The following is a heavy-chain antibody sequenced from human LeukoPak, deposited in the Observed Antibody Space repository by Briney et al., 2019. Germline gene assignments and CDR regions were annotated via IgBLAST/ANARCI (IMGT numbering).Heavy chain of an antibody. CDR2: IYYSGST. CDR3: ARAARGALYYYYYMDV. J-gene: IGHJ6*03. Sequence: SETLSLTCTVSGGSISSYYWSWIRQPPGKGLEWIGYIYYSGSTNYNPSLKSRVTISVDTSKNQFSLKLSSVTAADTAVYYCARAARGALYYYYYMDVWGKGTTVTVCS. D-gene: IGHD1-26*01. CDR1: GGSISSYY. V-gene: IGHV4-59*01.